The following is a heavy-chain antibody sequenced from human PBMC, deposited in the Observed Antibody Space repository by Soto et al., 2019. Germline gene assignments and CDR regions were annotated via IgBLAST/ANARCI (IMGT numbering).Heavy chain of an antibody. CDR3: ALGGGGSFDK. CDR2: TRNKGNGYTT. D-gene: IGHD3-16*01. V-gene: IGHV3-72*01. CDR1: GLTLSDHY. Sequence: EVQLVESGGGLVQPGGSLRLSCAASGLTLSDHYMDWVRQAPGKGLEWVGRTRNKGNGYTTEYAASVKGRFTISRHESESSVDLQINSLMAEDSAMCFWALGGGGSFDKWGQGTLVTVSS. J-gene: IGHJ4*02.